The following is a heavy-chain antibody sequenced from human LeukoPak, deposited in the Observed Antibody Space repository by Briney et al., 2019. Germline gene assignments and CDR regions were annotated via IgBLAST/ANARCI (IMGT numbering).Heavy chain of an antibody. CDR3: ASGLIAARPGIGRYFDY. Sequence: PGGSLRLSCAASGFTFSSYAMSWVRQAPGKGLEWVSAISGSGGSTYYADSVKGRFTISRDNSKNTLYLQMNSLRAEDTAVYYCASGLIAARPGIGRYFDYWGQGTLVTVSS. CDR1: GFTFSSYA. V-gene: IGHV3-23*01. J-gene: IGHJ4*02. CDR2: ISGSGGST. D-gene: IGHD6-6*01.